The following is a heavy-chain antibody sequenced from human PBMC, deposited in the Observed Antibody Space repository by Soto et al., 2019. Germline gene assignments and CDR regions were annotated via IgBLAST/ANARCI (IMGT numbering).Heavy chain of an antibody. D-gene: IGHD6-13*01. Sequence: QVQLVQSGAEVKKPGASVKVSCQASGYTFTSYDINWVRQATGQGLEWMGWMNPNSGNTGYAQKVQGRVTMTRNTSIRTAYMELSSLRSEDTAVYYCARERSAAGTGWFDPWGQGTLVTVSS. CDR3: ARERSAAGTGWFDP. CDR2: MNPNSGNT. J-gene: IGHJ5*02. V-gene: IGHV1-8*01. CDR1: GYTFTSYD.